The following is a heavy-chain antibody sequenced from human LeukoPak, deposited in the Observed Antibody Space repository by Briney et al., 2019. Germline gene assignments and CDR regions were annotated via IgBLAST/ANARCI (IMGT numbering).Heavy chain of an antibody. J-gene: IGHJ5*02. D-gene: IGHD3-10*01. CDR2: IYSSGST. V-gene: IGHV4-4*07. Sequence: SETLSLTCTVSGVSISRYYWSWIRQPAGKGLEWIGRIYSSGSTTYNPSLKSRVTISVDTSKNQFSLKLSSVTAADTAVYYCARDQSGWFDPWGQGTLVTVSS. CDR1: GVSISRYY. CDR3: ARDQSGWFDP.